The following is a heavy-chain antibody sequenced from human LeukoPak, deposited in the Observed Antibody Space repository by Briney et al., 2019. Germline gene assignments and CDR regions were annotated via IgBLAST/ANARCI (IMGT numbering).Heavy chain of an antibody. CDR3: ARDIVVPAATHYYYYGMDV. J-gene: IGHJ6*02. D-gene: IGHD2-2*01. V-gene: IGHV1-3*01. Sequence: GASVKVSCKASGYTFTSYAMHWVRQAPGQRLEWMGWINAGNGNTKYSQKFQGRVTITRDTSASTAYMELSSLRSEDTAVYYCARDIVVPAATHYYYYGMDVWGQGTTVTVSS. CDR2: INAGNGNT. CDR1: GYTFTSYA.